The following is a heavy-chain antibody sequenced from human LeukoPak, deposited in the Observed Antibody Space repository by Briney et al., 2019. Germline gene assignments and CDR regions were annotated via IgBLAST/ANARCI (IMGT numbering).Heavy chain of an antibody. J-gene: IGHJ6*02. CDR2: INHSGST. CDR3: ARGRHYYGSGSYYAYYYYYGMDV. V-gene: IGHV4-34*01. D-gene: IGHD3-10*01. Sequence: SETLSLTCAVYGGSFSGYYWSWIRQPPGKGLEWIGEINHSGSTNFNPSLKSRVTISVDTSKNQFSLKLSSVTAADTAVYYCARGRHYYGSGSYYAYYYYYGMDVWGQGTTVTVSS. CDR1: GGSFSGYY.